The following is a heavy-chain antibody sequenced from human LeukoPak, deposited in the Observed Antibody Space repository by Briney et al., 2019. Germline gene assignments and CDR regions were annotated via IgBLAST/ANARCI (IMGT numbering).Heavy chain of an antibody. Sequence: SETLSLTCTVSGGSFSSYYWSWIRQPPGKGLEWIGYIYYSGTTNYNPSLKSRVTISVDTSKNQFSLKLSSVTAADTAVYYCAKGVYIAAAQYGYWGQGTLVTVSS. CDR2: IYYSGTT. V-gene: IGHV4-59*01. J-gene: IGHJ4*02. CDR3: AKGVYIAAAQYGY. CDR1: GGSFSSYY. D-gene: IGHD6-13*01.